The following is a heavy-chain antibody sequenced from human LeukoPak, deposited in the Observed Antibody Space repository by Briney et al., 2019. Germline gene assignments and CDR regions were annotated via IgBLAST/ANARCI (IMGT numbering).Heavy chain of an antibody. D-gene: IGHD3-22*01. CDR1: GFTFSSYA. J-gene: IGHJ4*02. V-gene: IGHV3-23*01. CDR2: ISGSGGST. CDR3: AKDHGYYDSRGYYY. Sequence: GGSLRLSCAASGFTFSSYAMSWVRQAPGKGMEWVSAISGSGGSTYYADSVKGRFTISRDNSKNTLYLQMNSLRAEDTAVYYCAKDHGYYDSRGYYYWGQGTLVTVSS.